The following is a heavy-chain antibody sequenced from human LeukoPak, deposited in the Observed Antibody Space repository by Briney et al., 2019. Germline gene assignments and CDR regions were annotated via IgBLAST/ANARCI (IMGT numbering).Heavy chain of an antibody. J-gene: IGHJ4*02. Sequence: SETLSLTCSVSGGSLKSNYWTWIRQPAGKGLEWIGRVSTTGSPNYNGFLKSRLTMSVDTSKNQFSLKLSSVTAADTAVYYCAREAGISSVRPLDHWGQGTLVTVSS. CDR2: VSTTGSP. CDR3: AREAGISSVRPLDH. CDR1: GGSLKSNY. V-gene: IGHV4-4*07. D-gene: IGHD6-19*01.